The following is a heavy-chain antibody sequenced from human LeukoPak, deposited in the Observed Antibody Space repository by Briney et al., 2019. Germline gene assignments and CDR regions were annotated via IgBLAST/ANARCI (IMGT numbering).Heavy chain of an antibody. J-gene: IGHJ4*02. CDR2: IAPSDSHT. CDR3: ARRGTDYYDTSGTYFDY. CDR1: GYSFTSYW. D-gene: IGHD3-22*01. V-gene: IGHV5-51*01. Sequence: GESLRISCKGSGYSFTSYWISWVRQMPGKGLEWMGIIAPSDSHTRYSPSFQGQITISVDKSVNTAYLRWSSLRASDTAMYYCARRGTDYYDTSGTYFDYWGQGAVVTVSS.